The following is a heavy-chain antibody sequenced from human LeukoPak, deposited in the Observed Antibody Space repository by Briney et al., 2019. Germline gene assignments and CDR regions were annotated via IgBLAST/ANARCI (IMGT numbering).Heavy chain of an antibody. CDR1: GGSISSYY. CDR3: ARRRFSHFDY. V-gene: IGHV4-59*08. Sequence: SETLSLTCTVSGGSISSYYWSWIRQPPGKGLEWIGYIYYSGSTNYNPSLKSRVTISVDTSKNQFSLKLSSVTAADTAVYYCARRRFSHFDYWGQGTLDTVSS. J-gene: IGHJ4*02. CDR2: IYYSGST.